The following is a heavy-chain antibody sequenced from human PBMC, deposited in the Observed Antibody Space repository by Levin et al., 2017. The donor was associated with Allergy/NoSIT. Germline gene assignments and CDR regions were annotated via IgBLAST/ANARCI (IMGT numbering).Heavy chain of an antibody. CDR2: IKSKTDGGTT. Sequence: GGSLRLSCAASGLNFYNAWMSWVRQAPGQGLEWVGRIKSKTDGGTTDYAAPVKGRFTISRDDSKNTLYLQMNSLKTEDTAVYYCTISEIDYWGQGTLVTVSS. J-gene: IGHJ4*02. CDR1: GLNFYNAW. CDR3: TISEIDY. V-gene: IGHV3-15*01.